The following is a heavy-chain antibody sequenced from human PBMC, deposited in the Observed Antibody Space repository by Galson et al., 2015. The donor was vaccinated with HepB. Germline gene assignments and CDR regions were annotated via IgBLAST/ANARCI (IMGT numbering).Heavy chain of an antibody. D-gene: IGHD5-12*01. J-gene: IGHJ4*02. Sequence: SLRLSCAASGFMFSTYWLSWVRQAPGMGLEWVTNIKEDGSQKYYLDSVKGRFIISRDNAKNSLYLQMNSLTAEDTAVYYCARATATIDYWGQGTLVTVSS. V-gene: IGHV3-7*04. CDR3: ARATATIDY. CDR2: IKEDGSQK. CDR1: GFMFSTYW.